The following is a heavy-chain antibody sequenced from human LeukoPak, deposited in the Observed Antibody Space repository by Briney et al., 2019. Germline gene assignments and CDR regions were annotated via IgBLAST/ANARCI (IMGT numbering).Heavy chain of an antibody. D-gene: IGHD4-17*01. Sequence: GSLRLSCAASGFTVSSNYMSWVRQAPGKGLEWGSVIYSGGSTYYADSVKGRFTISRDNSKNTLYLQLNSLRGEYTAVYYCASQTTVKYYFDYWGQGTLVTVSS. CDR1: GFTVSSNY. CDR2: IYSGGST. CDR3: ASQTTVKYYFDY. V-gene: IGHV3-53*01. J-gene: IGHJ4*02.